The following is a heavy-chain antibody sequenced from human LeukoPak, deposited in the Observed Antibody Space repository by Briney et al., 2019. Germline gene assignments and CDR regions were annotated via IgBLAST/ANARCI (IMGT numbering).Heavy chain of an antibody. Sequence: GGSLRLSCAASGFTFSNYAMSWVRQAPGKGLEWVSTISGTAASTYYADSVKGRFTISRDNSKNTLFLQVSNLRAEDTALYYCAKDRWYSSGGFLDHWGQGTLVTVSS. D-gene: IGHD6-19*01. CDR2: ISGTAAST. CDR3: AKDRWYSSGGFLDH. CDR1: GFTFSNYA. J-gene: IGHJ4*02. V-gene: IGHV3-23*01.